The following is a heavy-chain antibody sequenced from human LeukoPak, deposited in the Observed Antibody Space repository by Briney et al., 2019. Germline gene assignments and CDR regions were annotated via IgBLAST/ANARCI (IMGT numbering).Heavy chain of an antibody. CDR3: ARVRGSGWYEDY. Sequence: TGGSLRLSCAASGFTLSSYSMNWVRQAPGKGLEWVSYISGSSNIIYYADSVKGRFSISRDNAKNSLYLQMNSLRDEDTAVYFCARVRGSGWYEDYWGQGTLVTVSS. V-gene: IGHV3-48*02. D-gene: IGHD6-19*01. J-gene: IGHJ4*02. CDR2: ISGSSNII. CDR1: GFTLSSYS.